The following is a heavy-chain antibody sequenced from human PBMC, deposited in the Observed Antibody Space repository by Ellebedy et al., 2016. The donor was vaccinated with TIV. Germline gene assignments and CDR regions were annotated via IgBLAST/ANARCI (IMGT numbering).Heavy chain of an antibody. CDR3: ARELNWNDINFDY. Sequence: GESLKISXVASGFTFSSYWMHWVRQAPGKGLVWVSRINGDGSRTNYADYVKGRFTISRDNAKNTLYLQMNTLRAEDTAVYYCARELNWNDINFDYWGQGTLVTVSS. CDR1: GFTFSSYW. D-gene: IGHD1-1*01. J-gene: IGHJ4*02. V-gene: IGHV3-74*01. CDR2: INGDGSRT.